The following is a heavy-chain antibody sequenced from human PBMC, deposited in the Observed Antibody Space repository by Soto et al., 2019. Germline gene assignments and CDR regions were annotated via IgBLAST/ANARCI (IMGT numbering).Heavy chain of an antibody. CDR1: GFTFSNYY. D-gene: IGHD3-22*01. J-gene: IGHJ3*02. CDR3: AKGQDYDSSGYYYGGPDAFDI. Sequence: PGGSLRLSCAASGFTFSNYYMSWIRHVPGKGLEWLSAISGSGGSIYYADSVKGRFTISRDNSKNTLYLQMNSLRAEDTAVYYCAKGQDYDSSGYYYGGPDAFDIWGQGTMVTVSS. V-gene: IGHV3-23*01. CDR2: ISGSGGSI.